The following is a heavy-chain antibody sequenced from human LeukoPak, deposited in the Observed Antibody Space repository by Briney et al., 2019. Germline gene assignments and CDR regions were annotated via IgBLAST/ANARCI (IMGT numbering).Heavy chain of an antibody. V-gene: IGHV4-59*08. J-gene: IGHJ6*02. CDR3: ATTALQPRYCSSTSCSYYGMDV. CDR1: GGSISSYY. Sequence: PSETLSLTCTVSGGSISSYYWSWIRQPPGKGLEWIGYIYYSGSTNYNPSLKSRVTISVDTSKNQFSLKLSSVTAADTAVYYCATTALQPRYCSSTSCSYYGMDVWGQGTTVTVSS. CDR2: IYYSGST. D-gene: IGHD2-2*01.